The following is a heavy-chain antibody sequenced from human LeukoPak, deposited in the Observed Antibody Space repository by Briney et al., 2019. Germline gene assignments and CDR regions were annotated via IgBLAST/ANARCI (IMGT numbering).Heavy chain of an antibody. J-gene: IGHJ4*02. CDR1: GFTFSSYA. CDR3: ARAFGGVIAPFDY. Sequence: GGSLRLSCAASGFTFSSYAMSWVRQAPGKGLEWVSAISGSGGNTYYADSVKGRFTISRDNSKNTLYLQMNSLRAEDTAVYYCARAFGGVIAPFDYWGQGTLVTVSS. CDR2: ISGSGGNT. V-gene: IGHV3-23*01. D-gene: IGHD3-16*02.